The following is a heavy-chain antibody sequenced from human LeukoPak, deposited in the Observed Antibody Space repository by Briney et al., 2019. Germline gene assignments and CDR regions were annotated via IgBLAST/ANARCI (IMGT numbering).Heavy chain of an antibody. CDR1: GFTFSSYA. J-gene: IGHJ4*02. CDR2: ISGSGGST. Sequence: HTGGSLRLSCAASGFTFSSYAMNWVRQAPGKGLEWVSAISGSGGSTYYADSVKGRFTISRDNSKNTLFLQMNSLRAEDTAVYYCGKEERDTAMAENFDYWGQGTLVTVSS. V-gene: IGHV3-23*01. D-gene: IGHD5-18*01. CDR3: GKEERDTAMAENFDY.